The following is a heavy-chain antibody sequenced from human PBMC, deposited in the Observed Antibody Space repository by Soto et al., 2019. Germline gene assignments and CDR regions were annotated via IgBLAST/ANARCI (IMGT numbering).Heavy chain of an antibody. Sequence: QVQLVQSGAELKKPGSSVKVSCKASGDTFRFYTINWVRQAPGLGLEWMGRVNPILSMTNYAQKFQGRVTMTADKSTSTAYMELRSLRSEDTALYYCATSYGSGYRAFDYWGQGALVTVSS. CDR1: GDTFRFYT. CDR3: ATSYGSGYRAFDY. D-gene: IGHD3-10*01. CDR2: VNPILSMT. V-gene: IGHV1-69*02. J-gene: IGHJ4*02.